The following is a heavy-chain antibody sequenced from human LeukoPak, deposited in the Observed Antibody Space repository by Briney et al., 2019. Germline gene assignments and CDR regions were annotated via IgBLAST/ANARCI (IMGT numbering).Heavy chain of an antibody. V-gene: IGHV4-34*01. Sequence: SETLSLTCAVYGGSFSDYYWTWIRQPPGKGLEWIGEINHSGSTNYNPSLKSRVTISVDTSKKQFFLRLSSVTAADTAVYYCARVGYDYVWGSYREYYFDYWGQGTLVTVSS. D-gene: IGHD3-16*02. CDR2: INHSGST. J-gene: IGHJ4*02. CDR1: GGSFSDYY. CDR3: ARVGYDYVWGSYREYYFDY.